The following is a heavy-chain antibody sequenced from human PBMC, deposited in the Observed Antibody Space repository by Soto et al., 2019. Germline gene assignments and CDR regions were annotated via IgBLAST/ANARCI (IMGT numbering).Heavy chain of an antibody. CDR1: GGSISSSNW. J-gene: IGHJ4*02. V-gene: IGHV4-4*02. CDR3: ARGGADSGSYYTFDY. CDR2: IYHSGST. D-gene: IGHD1-26*01. Sequence: SETLSLTCAVSGGSISSSNWWSWVRQPPGKGLEWIGEIYHSGSTNYNPSLKSRVTISVDKSKNQFSLKLSSVTAADTAVYYCARGGADSGSYYTFDYWGQGTLVTVSS.